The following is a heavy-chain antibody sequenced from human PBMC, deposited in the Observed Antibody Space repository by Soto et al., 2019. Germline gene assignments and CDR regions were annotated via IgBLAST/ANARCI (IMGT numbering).Heavy chain of an antibody. Sequence: SLRLSCAVSGFTFSHYGMHWVRQAPGKGLEWVAVILHDGSNKYYGDSVKGRFTISRDNSNNTLYLQMNTMRAEDTAVYYCARDRDSSGYYVDYWGQGT. CDR1: GFTFSHYG. V-gene: IGHV3-30-3*01. CDR3: ARDRDSSGYYVDY. D-gene: IGHD3-22*01. CDR2: ILHDGSNK. J-gene: IGHJ4*02.